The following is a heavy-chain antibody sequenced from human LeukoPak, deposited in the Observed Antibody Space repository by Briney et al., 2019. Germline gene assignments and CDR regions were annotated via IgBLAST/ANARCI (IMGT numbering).Heavy chain of an antibody. CDR2: IYYSGST. Sequence: PSETLSLTCTVSGGSISSSSYYWGWIRQPPGKGLEWIGSIYYSGSTYYNPSLKSRVTISVDTSKNQFSLKLSSVTAADTAVYYCATSYSSSWYWVGGAFDIWGQGTMVTVSS. D-gene: IGHD6-13*01. V-gene: IGHV4-39*07. CDR3: ATSYSSSWYWVGGAFDI. CDR1: GGSISSSSYY. J-gene: IGHJ3*02.